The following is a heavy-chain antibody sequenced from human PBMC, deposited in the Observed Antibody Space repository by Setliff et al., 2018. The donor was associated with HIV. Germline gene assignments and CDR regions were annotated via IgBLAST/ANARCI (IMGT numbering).Heavy chain of an antibody. CDR3: VKVKVPTTDLYFLDY. V-gene: IGHV3-30*02. CDR2: VRYDESNK. D-gene: IGHD1-1*01. J-gene: IGHJ4*02. Sequence: HPGGSLRLSCAASGFTFSSYAMHWVRQAPGKGLEWVACVRYDESNKYYAESVKDRLTISRDNSKNMVYLQMNSLRAEDTALYYCVKVKVPTTDLYFLDYWGQGTPVTVSS. CDR1: GFTFSSYA.